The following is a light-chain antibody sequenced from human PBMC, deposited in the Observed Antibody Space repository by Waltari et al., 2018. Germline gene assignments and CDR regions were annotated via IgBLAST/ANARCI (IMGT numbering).Light chain of an antibody. J-gene: IGLJ2*01. CDR3: SSYTSSSTLVV. CDR1: SSDVGGYTY. CDR2: EVS. V-gene: IGLV2-14*01. Sequence: QSALTQPASVSGSPGQSITISCTGTSSDVGGYTYSSWYQQHPGKAPKLMIYEVSNRPSGVSNRFSGSKSGNTASLTISGLQAEDEADYYCSSYTSSSTLVVFGGGTKLTVL.